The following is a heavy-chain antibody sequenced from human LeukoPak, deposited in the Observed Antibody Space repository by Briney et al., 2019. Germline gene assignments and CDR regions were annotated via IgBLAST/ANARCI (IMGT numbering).Heavy chain of an antibody. CDR3: ARVRYYDFWSGYYEPDAFDI. Sequence: SETLSLTCTVSSDSLSDYYWNWMRQPAGKGLEWIGRIHSSGSTNYNPSLKSRVTISVDTPKNHFSLKLSSVTAAETAVYYCARVRYYDFWSGYYEPDAFDIWGQGTMVTVSS. D-gene: IGHD3-3*01. V-gene: IGHV4-4*07. CDR2: IHSSGST. J-gene: IGHJ3*02. CDR1: SDSLSDYY.